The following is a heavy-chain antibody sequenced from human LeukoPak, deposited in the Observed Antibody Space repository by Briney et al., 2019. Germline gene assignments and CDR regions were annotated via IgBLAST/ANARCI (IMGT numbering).Heavy chain of an antibody. CDR3: AKELASGSYDYYGMDV. V-gene: IGHV3-30*18. D-gene: IGHD3-10*01. J-gene: IGHJ6*02. Sequence: GGSLRLSCAASGFTFSSYGMHWVRQALGKGLEWVAVISYDGSNKYYADSVKGRFTISGDNSKNTLYLQMNSLRAEDTAVYYCAKELASGSYDYYGMDVWGQGTTVTVSS. CDR1: GFTFSSYG. CDR2: ISYDGSNK.